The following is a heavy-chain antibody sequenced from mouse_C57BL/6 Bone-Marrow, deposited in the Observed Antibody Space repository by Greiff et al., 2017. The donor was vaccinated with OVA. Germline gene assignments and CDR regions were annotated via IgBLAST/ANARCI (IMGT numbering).Heavy chain of an antibody. CDR2: IDPSDSYT. V-gene: IGHV1-50*01. CDR3: ARERSSHYAMDY. CDR1: GYTFTSYW. D-gene: IGHD1-1*01. J-gene: IGHJ4*01. Sequence: VQLQQPGAELVKPGASVKLSCKASGYTFTSYWMQWVEQRPGQGLEWIGEIDPSDSYTNYNQKFKGKATLTVDTSSSTAYMQLSSLTSEDSAVYYCARERSSHYAMDYWGQGTSVTVSS.